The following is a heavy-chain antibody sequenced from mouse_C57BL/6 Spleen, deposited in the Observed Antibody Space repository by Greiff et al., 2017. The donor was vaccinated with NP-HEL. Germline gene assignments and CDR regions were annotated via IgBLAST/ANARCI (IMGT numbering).Heavy chain of an antibody. Sequence: QVQLQQPGAELVKPGASVKMSCKASGYTFTRYWITWVKQRPGQGLEWIGDIYPGSGSTNYNEKFKSKATLTVDTSSSTAYMQLSSLTSEDSAVYYCARKFYYGYQPYYFDYWGQGTTLTVSS. CDR1: GYTFTRYW. CDR2: IYPGSGST. CDR3: ARKFYYGYQPYYFDY. V-gene: IGHV1-55*01. J-gene: IGHJ2*01. D-gene: IGHD2-2*01.